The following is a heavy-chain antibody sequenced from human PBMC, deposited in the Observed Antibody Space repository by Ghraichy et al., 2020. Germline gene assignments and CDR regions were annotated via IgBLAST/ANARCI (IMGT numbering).Heavy chain of an antibody. CDR3: AKVPVPGHYFDY. D-gene: IGHD2-2*01. Sequence: ASVKVSCKASGYSLNNYGIIWVRQAPGQGLEWRGRISSYNGNTNYAQMLQDRVTMTIDTSTNTAYMELRSLRFDDTAMYYCAKVPVPGHYFDYWGQGTLVTVSS. J-gene: IGHJ4*02. CDR1: GYSLNNYG. CDR2: ISSYNGNT. V-gene: IGHV1-18*01.